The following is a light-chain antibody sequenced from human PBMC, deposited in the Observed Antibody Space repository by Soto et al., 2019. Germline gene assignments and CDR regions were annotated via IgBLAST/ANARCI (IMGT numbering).Light chain of an antibody. CDR2: GAS. CDR3: QQYGRSPST. Sequence: EIVLTQSPGTLSLSPGERATLSCRASQSVSNNYLAWYQQNPGQAPRLLMFGASSRATGIPDRFSGSGSGTDFTLTISRLEPEDFAVYYCQQYGRSPSTFGQGTKVEIK. CDR1: QSVSNNY. V-gene: IGKV3-20*01. J-gene: IGKJ1*01.